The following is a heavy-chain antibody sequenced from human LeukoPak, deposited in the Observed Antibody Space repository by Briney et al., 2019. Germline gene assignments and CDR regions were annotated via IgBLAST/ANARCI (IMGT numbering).Heavy chain of an antibody. J-gene: IGHJ4*02. CDR3: ASGRGFTVAKTIYDY. D-gene: IGHD4-17*01. Sequence: GGSLRLSCTVSGFTFNNCEMNWVRQAPGKGLEWVSYISGSGSSISYADSARGRFTISRDNAKNSPYLQMNSLRVEDTAVYYCASGRGFTVAKTIYDYWGQGTLVTVSS. CDR1: GFTFNNCE. CDR2: ISGSGSSI. V-gene: IGHV3-48*03.